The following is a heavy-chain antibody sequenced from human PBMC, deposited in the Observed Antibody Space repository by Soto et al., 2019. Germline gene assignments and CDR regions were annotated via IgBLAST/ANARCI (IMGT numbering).Heavy chain of an antibody. CDR3: ARGYCSGGSCYSDFDY. CDR1: GYTFTSYG. CDR2: ISAYNGNT. Sequence: ASVKASCKASGYTFTSYGISWVRQAPGQGLEWMGWISAYNGNTNYAQKLQGRVTMTTDTSTSTAYMELRSLRSDDTAVYYCARGYCSGGSCYSDFDYWGQGTLVTVSS. J-gene: IGHJ4*02. D-gene: IGHD2-15*01. V-gene: IGHV1-18*01.